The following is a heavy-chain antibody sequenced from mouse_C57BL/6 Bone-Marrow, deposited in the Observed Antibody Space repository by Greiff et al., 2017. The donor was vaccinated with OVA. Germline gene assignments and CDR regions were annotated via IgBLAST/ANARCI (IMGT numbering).Heavy chain of an antibody. Sequence: EVKLEESGGGLVKPGGSLKLSCAASGFTFSDYGMHWVRQAPEKGLEWVAYISSGSSSINYADTVKGRFTFSRDNAKNTLFLQMTSLRSDDTAMYYCVYDYDGYWGQGTTLTVSS. V-gene: IGHV5-17*01. J-gene: IGHJ2*01. CDR3: VYDYDGY. CDR1: GFTFSDYG. CDR2: ISSGSSSI. D-gene: IGHD2-4*01.